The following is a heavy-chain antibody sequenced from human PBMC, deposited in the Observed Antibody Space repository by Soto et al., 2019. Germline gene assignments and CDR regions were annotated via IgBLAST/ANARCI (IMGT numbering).Heavy chain of an antibody. CDR3: AREKGGGSYLDY. J-gene: IGHJ4*02. CDR1: GYTFTSYD. D-gene: IGHD1-26*01. CDR2: MNPNSGNT. Sequence: QVQLVQSGAEVKKPGASVKVSCKASGYTFTSYDINWVRQATGQGLEWMGWMNPNSGNTGYAQKFQGRVTMTRNTSISTAYMXXSSLRSXDTXXYYCAREKGGGSYLDYWGQGTLVTVSS. V-gene: IGHV1-8*01.